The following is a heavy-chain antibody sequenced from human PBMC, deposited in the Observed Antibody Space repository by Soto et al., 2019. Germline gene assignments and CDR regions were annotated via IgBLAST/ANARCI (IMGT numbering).Heavy chain of an antibody. CDR1: GGSFSGYY. J-gene: IGHJ6*02. CDR3: ARGSYYGSGSYAYGMDV. Sequence: SATLSLTCAVYGGSFSGYYWSWIRQPPGKGLEWIGEINHSGSTNYNPSLKSRVIISVDTSKNQFSLKLSSVTAADTAVCYCARGSYYGSGSYAYGMDVWGQGTTVTVSS. CDR2: INHSGST. D-gene: IGHD3-10*01. V-gene: IGHV4-34*01.